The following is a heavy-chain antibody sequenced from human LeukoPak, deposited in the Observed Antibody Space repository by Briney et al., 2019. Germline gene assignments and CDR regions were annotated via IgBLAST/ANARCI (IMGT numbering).Heavy chain of an antibody. Sequence: GASVKVSCKASGYTFTGYYMHWVRQAPGQGLEWMGWINPNCGGTNYAQKFQGRVTMTRDTSISTAYMELSRLRSDDTAVYYCAGAGATRRYFDYWGQGTLVTVSS. V-gene: IGHV1-2*02. D-gene: IGHD1-26*01. CDR1: GYTFTGYY. CDR3: AGAGATRRYFDY. J-gene: IGHJ4*02. CDR2: INPNCGGT.